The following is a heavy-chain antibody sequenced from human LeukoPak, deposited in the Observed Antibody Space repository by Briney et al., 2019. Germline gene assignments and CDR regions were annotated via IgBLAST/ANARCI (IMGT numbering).Heavy chain of an antibody. J-gene: IGHJ4*02. V-gene: IGHV3-30*02. D-gene: IGHD3-22*01. CDR2: IRYDGSNK. CDR1: GFTFSSYG. CDR3: ARDARRDYYDSSGYYKPPNFDY. Sequence: GGSLRLSCAASGFTFSSYGMHWVRQAPGKGLEWVAFIRYDGSNKYYADSVKGRFTISRDNAKNSLYLQMNSLRAEDTAVYYCARDARRDYYDSSGYYKPPNFDYWGQGTLVTVSS.